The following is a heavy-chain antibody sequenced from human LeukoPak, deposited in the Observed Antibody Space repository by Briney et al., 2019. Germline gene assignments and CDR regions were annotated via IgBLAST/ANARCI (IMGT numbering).Heavy chain of an antibody. J-gene: IGHJ6*03. Sequence: GASVKVSCKASGYTFTGYYMHWVRQAPGQGLEWMGWINPNSGGTNYAQKFQGRVTMTRDTSISTAYMELSMLRSDDTAVYYCAKAAAGSQHSYYYYYYLDVWGTGTTVTISS. CDR1: GYTFTGYY. D-gene: IGHD6-13*01. V-gene: IGHV1-2*02. CDR2: INPNSGGT. CDR3: AKAAAGSQHSYYYYYYLDV.